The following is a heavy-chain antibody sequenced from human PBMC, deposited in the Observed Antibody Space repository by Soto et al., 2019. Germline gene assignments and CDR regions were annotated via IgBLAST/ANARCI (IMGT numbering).Heavy chain of an antibody. J-gene: IGHJ6*03. D-gene: IGHD3-10*01. CDR2: IYYSGST. Sequence: SETLSLTCTVSGGSISSGGYYWSWIRQHPGKGLEWIGYIYYSGSTYYNPSLKSRVTISVDTSKNQFSLKLSSVTAADTAVYYCARGPRRGVYYYYYMDVWGKGTTVTVSS. CDR1: GGSISSGGYY. CDR3: ARGPRRGVYYYYYMDV. V-gene: IGHV4-31*03.